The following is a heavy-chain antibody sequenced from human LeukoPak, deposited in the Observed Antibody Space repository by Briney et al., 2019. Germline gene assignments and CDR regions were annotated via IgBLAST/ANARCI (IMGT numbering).Heavy chain of an antibody. CDR3: ARVARIVGATDFYFDY. D-gene: IGHD1-26*01. CDR1: GGSISSYY. Sequence: SETLSLTCTVSGGSISSYYWSWIRQPPGKGLEWIGYIYYSGSTNYNPSLKSRVTISVDTSKNQFSLNLSSATAADTAVYYCARVARIVGATDFYFDYWGQGTLVTVSS. V-gene: IGHV4-59*12. CDR2: IYYSGST. J-gene: IGHJ4*02.